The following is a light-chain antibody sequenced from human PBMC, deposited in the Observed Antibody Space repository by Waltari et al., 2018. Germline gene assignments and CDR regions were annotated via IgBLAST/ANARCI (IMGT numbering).Light chain of an antibody. CDR2: DVS. Sequence: QSALTQPRSVSRSPGQSVTISCTGTSSDVGGYNYVSWYQQHPGKAPQLMIYDVSQRPSGVPDRFSGSKSGNTASLTISGLQAEDEADYYCCSYAGSYPWVFGGGTKLTVL. CDR1: SSDVGGYNY. V-gene: IGLV2-11*01. J-gene: IGLJ3*02. CDR3: CSYAGSYPWV.